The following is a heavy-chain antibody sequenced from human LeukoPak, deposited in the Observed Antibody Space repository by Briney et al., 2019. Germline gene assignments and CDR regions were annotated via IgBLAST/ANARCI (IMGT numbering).Heavy chain of an antibody. CDR3: ARGVTMARRFDP. Sequence: SETLSLTCTVTGGSISSYYWSWIRQPPGKGLEWIGEINHSGSTNYNPSLKSRVTISVDTSKNQFSLKLSSVTAADTAVYYCARGVTMARRFDPWGQGTLVTVSS. D-gene: IGHD3-3*01. CDR1: GGSISSYY. CDR2: INHSGST. V-gene: IGHV4-34*01. J-gene: IGHJ5*02.